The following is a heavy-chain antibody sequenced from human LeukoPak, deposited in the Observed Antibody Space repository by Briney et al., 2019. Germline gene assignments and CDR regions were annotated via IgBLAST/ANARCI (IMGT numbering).Heavy chain of an antibody. CDR2: IFYTGRT. D-gene: IGHD3-10*01. CDR1: AGSISSNTFY. CDR3: ARAMVLEGWFGS. V-gene: IGHV4-39*01. J-gene: IGHJ5*01. Sequence: SETLSLTCTVSAGSISSNTFYWGWIRQPPGEGLEWIGSIFYTGRTYYNPSLKSRVTISVDTSKNQFSLKLSSVTAADTSLYYCARAMVLEGWFGSWGQGTPVTVSS.